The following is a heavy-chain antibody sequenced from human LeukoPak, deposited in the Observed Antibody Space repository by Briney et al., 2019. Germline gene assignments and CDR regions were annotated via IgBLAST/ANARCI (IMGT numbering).Heavy chain of an antibody. CDR1: GFTFSNAW. J-gene: IGHJ4*02. CDR3: TTMTEYSGYDRVY. CDR2: IKSKTDGGTT. D-gene: IGHD5-12*01. Sequence: GGSLRLSYAASGFTFSNAWMNWVRQAPGKGLEWVGRIKSKTDGGTTDYAAPVKGRFTISRDDSKNTLYLQMNSLKTEDTAVYYCTTMTEYSGYDRVYWGQGTLVTVSS. V-gene: IGHV3-15*07.